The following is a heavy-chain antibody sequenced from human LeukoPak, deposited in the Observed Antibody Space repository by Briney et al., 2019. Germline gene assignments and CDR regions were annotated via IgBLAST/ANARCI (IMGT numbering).Heavy chain of an antibody. D-gene: IGHD6-13*01. CDR3: ARERVYSRRTPNWFDP. CDR1: GGSISSGDYY. Sequence: SQTLSLTCTVSGGSISSGDYYWSWIRQPPGKGLEWIGYIYYSGSTYYNPFLKSRVTISVDTSKNQFSLKLSSVTAADTAVYYCARERVYSRRTPNWFDPWGQGTLVTVSS. CDR2: IYYSGST. J-gene: IGHJ5*02. V-gene: IGHV4-30-4*08.